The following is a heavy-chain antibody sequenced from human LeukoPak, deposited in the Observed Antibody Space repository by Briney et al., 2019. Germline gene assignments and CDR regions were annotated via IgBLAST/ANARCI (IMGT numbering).Heavy chain of an antibody. CDR1: GGSISTYY. CDR3: ARESRPPYYYYYTMDV. J-gene: IGHJ6*02. CDR2: VHRSGNA. V-gene: IGHV4-4*07. Sequence: SETLSLTCSVSGGSISTYYWSWIRQPAGKGLEWIGRVHRSGNANYNPSLQSRVTMSVDTSKNQFSLKLNSVTAADTAVYYCARESRPPYYYYYTMDVWGQGTTVTVSS.